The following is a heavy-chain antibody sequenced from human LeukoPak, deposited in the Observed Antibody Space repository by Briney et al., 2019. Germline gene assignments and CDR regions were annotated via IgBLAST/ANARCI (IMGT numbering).Heavy chain of an antibody. J-gene: IGHJ3*02. V-gene: IGHV4-39*07. D-gene: IGHD5-12*01. CDR1: GGSISSSSYY. CDR3: ARSCRILDIVATIRALLGGNGFDI. CDR2: IYHSGST. Sequence: PSETLSLTCTVSGGSISSSSYYWGWIRQPPGKGLEWIGSIYHSGSTYYNPSLKSRVTIAVETSKNQFSLKLSSVTAADKAVYYCARSCRILDIVATIRALLGGNGFDIWGQGTMVTVSS.